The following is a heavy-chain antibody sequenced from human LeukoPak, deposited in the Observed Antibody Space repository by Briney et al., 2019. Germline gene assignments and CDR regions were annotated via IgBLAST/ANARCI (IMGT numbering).Heavy chain of an antibody. CDR3: VREDQSNTRSYFDY. CDR1: GYTFTSYY. CDR2: INLRGGST. V-gene: IGHV1-46*01. Sequence: ASVKVSCKASGYTFTSYYMHWVRQAPGQGLEWMGIINLRGGSTSYAQKFQGRVTMTRDTSTSIVYMELSSLTSEDTAVYYCVREDQSNTRSYFDYWGQGTLVTVSS. J-gene: IGHJ4*02. D-gene: IGHD1/OR15-1a*01.